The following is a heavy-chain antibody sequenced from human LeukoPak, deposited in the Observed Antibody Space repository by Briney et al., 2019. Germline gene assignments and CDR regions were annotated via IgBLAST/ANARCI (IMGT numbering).Heavy chain of an antibody. V-gene: IGHV3-33*01. D-gene: IGHD6-13*01. J-gene: IGHJ4*02. CDR2: IWHDGSNQ. Sequence: GGSLRLSCAASGFTFRNHGMHWIRQVPGKGLEWVAVIWHDGSNQNYADSVKGRFTISRDNSKNMLYLQMNSLRDEDTAVYYCAYGEQQLVLYYWGQGTLVTVSS. CDR1: GFTFRNHG. CDR3: AYGEQQLVLYY.